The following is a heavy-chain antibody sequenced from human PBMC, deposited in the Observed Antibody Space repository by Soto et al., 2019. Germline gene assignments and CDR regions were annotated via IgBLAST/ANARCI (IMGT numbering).Heavy chain of an antibody. Sequence: ASVKVSCKASGYTFTSYGISWVRQAPGQGLEWMGWISAYNGSTNYAQKLQGRVTMTTDTSTSTAYMELRSLRSDDTAVYYCARVGAVAGPNNWFDPWGQGTLVTVSS. CDR1: GYTFTSYG. V-gene: IGHV1-18*01. CDR3: ARVGAVAGPNNWFDP. D-gene: IGHD6-19*01. J-gene: IGHJ5*02. CDR2: ISAYNGST.